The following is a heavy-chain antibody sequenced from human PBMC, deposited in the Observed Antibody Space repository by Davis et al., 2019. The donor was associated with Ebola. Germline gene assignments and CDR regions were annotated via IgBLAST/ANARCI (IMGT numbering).Heavy chain of an antibody. Sequence: HTGGSLRLSCTASGFTFRAYRMHWFRQAPGKGLVWVARIDGDESAIEYADSVKGRFTISRDNDKNILYLQMDSLRDEDTAVYYCARRGAVYCDGGSCYGPGDFWGQGTQVTVSS. J-gene: IGHJ4*02. D-gene: IGHD2-15*01. CDR2: IDGDESAI. CDR3: ARRGAVYCDGGSCYGPGDF. CDR1: GFTFRAYR. V-gene: IGHV3-74*01.